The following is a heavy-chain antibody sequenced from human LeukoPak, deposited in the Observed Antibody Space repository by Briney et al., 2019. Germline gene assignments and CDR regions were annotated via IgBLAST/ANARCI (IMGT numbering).Heavy chain of an antibody. CDR3: ARDRWLRLSRWFDP. J-gene: IGHJ5*02. D-gene: IGHD5-12*01. Sequence: PGGSLRLSCAASGFTFSSYEMNWVRQAPGKGLEWMGWINPNSGGTNYAQKFQGRVTMTWDTSISTAYMELSRLRSDDTAVYYCARDRWLRLSRWFDPWGQGTLVTVSS. CDR2: INPNSGGT. V-gene: IGHV1-2*02. CDR1: GFTFSSYE.